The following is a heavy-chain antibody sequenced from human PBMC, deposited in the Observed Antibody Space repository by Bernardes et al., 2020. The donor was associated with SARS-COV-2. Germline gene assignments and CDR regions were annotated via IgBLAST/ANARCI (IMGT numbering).Heavy chain of an antibody. Sequence: SGPTLVKPTQTLTLTCTFSGFSLSTSGMCVSWIRQPPGKALEWLARIDWDDDKYYSTSLKTRLTISKDTSKNQVVLTMTNMDPVDTGTYYCARIAAQDYYYGMDVRGQGTTVTVSS. J-gene: IGHJ6*02. CDR1: GFSLSTSGMC. D-gene: IGHD6-6*01. V-gene: IGHV2-70*11. CDR2: IDWDDDK. CDR3: ARIAAQDYYYGMDV.